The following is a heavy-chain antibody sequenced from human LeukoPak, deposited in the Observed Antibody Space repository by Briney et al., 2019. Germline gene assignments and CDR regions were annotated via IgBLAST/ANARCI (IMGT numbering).Heavy chain of an antibody. D-gene: IGHD1-26*01. Sequence: PGGSLRLSCAASGFTFSSYAMHWVRQAPGKGLEWVAVISYDGSNKYYADSVKGRFTISRDNSKNTLYLQMNSLRAEDTAVYYCARGLGEWEPTGAFDYWGQGTLVTVSS. CDR3: ARGLGEWEPTGAFDY. V-gene: IGHV3-30-3*01. J-gene: IGHJ4*02. CDR2: ISYDGSNK. CDR1: GFTFSSYA.